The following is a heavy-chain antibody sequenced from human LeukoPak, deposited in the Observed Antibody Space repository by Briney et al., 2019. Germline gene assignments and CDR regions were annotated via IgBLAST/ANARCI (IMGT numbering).Heavy chain of an antibody. D-gene: IGHD1-26*01. J-gene: IGHJ3*02. CDR1: GFTFSSYA. CDR3: AREGGIVGASSAFDI. CDR2: INGRGNYI. V-gene: IGHV3-21*01. Sequence: GGSLRLSCAASGFTFSSYAMSWVRQAPGKGLEWVSSINGRGNYIYYADSVKGRFTISRDNAKNSLFLHMNSLRAEDTAVYYCAREGGIVGASSAFDIWGQGTMVTVSS.